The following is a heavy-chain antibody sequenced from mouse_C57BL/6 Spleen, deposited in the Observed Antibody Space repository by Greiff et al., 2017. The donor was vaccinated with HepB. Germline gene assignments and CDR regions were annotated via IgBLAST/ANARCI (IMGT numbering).Heavy chain of an antibody. CDR1: GYSFTGYY. CDR2: INPSTGGT. CDR3: ARSGYYGSSYEDFDV. V-gene: IGHV1-42*01. D-gene: IGHD1-1*01. J-gene: IGHJ1*03. Sequence: EVKLVESGPELVKPGASVKISCKASGYSFTGYYMNWVKQSPEKSLEWIGEINPSTGGTTYNQKFKAKATLTVDKSSSTAYMQLKSLTSEDSAVYYCARSGYYGSSYEDFDVWGTGTTVTVSS.